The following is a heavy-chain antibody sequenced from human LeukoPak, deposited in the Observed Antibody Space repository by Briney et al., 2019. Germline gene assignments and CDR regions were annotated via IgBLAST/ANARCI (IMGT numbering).Heavy chain of an antibody. Sequence: SVKVSSKASGGTFSSYAISLVRQAPGQGLEWMGGIIPIFGTANYAQKFQGRVTITTDESTSTAYMELSSLRSEDTAVYYCERESRGCSSTSCFPGSNWFDPWGQGTLVTVSS. CDR2: IIPIFGTA. CDR1: GGTFSSYA. D-gene: IGHD2-2*01. CDR3: ERESRGCSSTSCFPGSNWFDP. J-gene: IGHJ5*02. V-gene: IGHV1-69*05.